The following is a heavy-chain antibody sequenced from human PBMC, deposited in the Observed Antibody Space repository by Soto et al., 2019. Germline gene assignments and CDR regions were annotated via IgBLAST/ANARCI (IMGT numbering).Heavy chain of an antibody. CDR3: ARGGLYGGNGGY. CDR1: VYVFTTYW. J-gene: IGHJ4*02. D-gene: IGHD4-17*01. V-gene: IGHV5-51*01. Sequence: PGESLNIACKVSVYVFTTYWIAWVRQMPGKGLEWMGVIYPGDSDTNYSPSFQGHVTISADKSISTAYLQWSSLKASDTAMYYCARGGLYGGNGGYWGQGTLVTVSS. CDR2: IYPGDSDT.